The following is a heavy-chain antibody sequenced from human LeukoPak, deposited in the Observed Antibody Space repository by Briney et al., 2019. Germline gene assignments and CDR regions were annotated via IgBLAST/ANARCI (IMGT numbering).Heavy chain of an antibody. D-gene: IGHD3-3*01. CDR2: IYYSGST. V-gene: IGHV4-59*11. J-gene: IGHJ4*02. Sequence: SETLSLTCTVSGGSISSHYWSWIRQPPGKGLEWIGHIYYSGSTNYNPSLKSRVTISVDTSKNQFSLKLSSVTAADTAVYYCAISGYYDFWSGYSIDYWGQGTLVTVSS. CDR1: GGSISSHY. CDR3: AISGYYDFWSGYSIDY.